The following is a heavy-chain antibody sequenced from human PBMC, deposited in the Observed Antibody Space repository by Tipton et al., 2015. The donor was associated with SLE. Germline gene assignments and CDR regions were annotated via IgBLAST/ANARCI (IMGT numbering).Heavy chain of an antibody. Sequence: QLVQSGAEVKKPGASVKVSCKASGYTFTSYYMHWVRQAPGQGLEWMGIINPSGGSTSYAQKFQGRVTMTRDTSTSTVYMELSSLRSEDTAVYYCAREKLTYYYDSSGYPYYFDYWGQGTLVTVSS. D-gene: IGHD3-22*01. CDR2: INPSGGST. CDR3: AREKLTYYYDSSGYPYYFDY. CDR1: GYTFTSYY. V-gene: IGHV1-46*03. J-gene: IGHJ4*02.